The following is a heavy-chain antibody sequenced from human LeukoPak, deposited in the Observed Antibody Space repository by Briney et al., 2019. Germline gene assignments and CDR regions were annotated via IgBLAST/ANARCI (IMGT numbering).Heavy chain of an antibody. CDR2: ISNSSSTI. Sequence: GGSLRLSCAASGFTFSDYYMSWIRQAPGKGLEWVSYISNSSSTIYYADSVKGRFTISRDNAKNSLYLQMNSLRAEDTAVYYCARVGDPYFFDYWGQGTLVTASS. CDR1: GFTFSDYY. CDR3: ARVGDPYFFDY. J-gene: IGHJ4*02. V-gene: IGHV3-11*01. D-gene: IGHD3-16*01.